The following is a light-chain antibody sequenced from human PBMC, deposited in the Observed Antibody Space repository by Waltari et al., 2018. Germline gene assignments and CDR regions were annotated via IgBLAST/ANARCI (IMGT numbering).Light chain of an antibody. CDR2: TDT. V-gene: IGLV3-25*02. Sequence: SFALTQPPSVSVSPGQTARITCSAEELSKNYAYWYQQKPGQAPVLVIYTDTERPSGIPERLSGSSSGTTVTLTISGVQAEEADYFCQSADGTTNSVVFGGGTKLTVL. J-gene: IGLJ2*01. CDR1: ELSKNY. CDR3: QSADGTTNSVV.